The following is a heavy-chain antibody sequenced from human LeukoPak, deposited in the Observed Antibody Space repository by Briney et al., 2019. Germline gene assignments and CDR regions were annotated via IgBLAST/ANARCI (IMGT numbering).Heavy chain of an antibody. V-gene: IGHV3-30*02. D-gene: IGHD3-22*01. J-gene: IGHJ4*02. CDR1: GFTFSSYG. Sequence: GESLRLSCAASGFTFSSYGMHWVHQAPGKGLEWVAFIRYDGSNKYYADSVKGRFTISRDNSKNTLYLQMNSLRAEDTAVYYCAKDGRNYYDSSGYYYLDYWGQGTLVTVSS. CDR3: AKDGRNYYDSSGYYYLDY. CDR2: IRYDGSNK.